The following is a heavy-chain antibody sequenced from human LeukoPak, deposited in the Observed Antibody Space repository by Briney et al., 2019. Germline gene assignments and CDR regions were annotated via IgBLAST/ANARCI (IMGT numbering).Heavy chain of an antibody. CDR2: ISYDGSNK. CDR1: GFTFSSYA. J-gene: IGHJ6*02. CDR3: ARDRTNMRYCSSTSCYGYYYYGMDV. Sequence: GGSLRLSCAASGFTFSSYAMHWVRQAPGKGLEWVAVISYDGSNKYYADSVKGRFTISRDNSKNTLYLQMNSLRAEDTAVYYCARDRTNMRYCSSTSCYGYYYYGMDVWGQGTTVTFSS. V-gene: IGHV3-30-3*01. D-gene: IGHD2-2*01.